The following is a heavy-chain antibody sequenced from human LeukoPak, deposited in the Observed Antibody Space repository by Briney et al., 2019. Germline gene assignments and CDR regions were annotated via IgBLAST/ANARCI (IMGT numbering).Heavy chain of an antibody. Sequence: SETLSLTCTVSGGSISSSSYYWGWIRQPPGKGLEWTGSIYYSGSTYYNPSLKSRVTISVDTSKNQFSLKLSSVTAADTAVYYCARRFNDFWSGYGYAFGIWGQGTMVTVSS. V-gene: IGHV4-39*01. J-gene: IGHJ3*02. D-gene: IGHD3-3*01. CDR3: ARRFNDFWSGYGYAFGI. CDR1: GGSISSSSYY. CDR2: IYYSGST.